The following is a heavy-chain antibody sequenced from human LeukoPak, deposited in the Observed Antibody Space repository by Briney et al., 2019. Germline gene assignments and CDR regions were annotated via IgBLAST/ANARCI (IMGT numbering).Heavy chain of an antibody. D-gene: IGHD1-14*01. J-gene: IGHJ4*02. V-gene: IGHV3-30*02. CDR2: IRYDGNNK. Sequence: GGSLRLSCAASGFTFNNYGMHWVRQAPGKGLEWVAFIRYDGNNKYYADSVKGRFTISRDNSKNTLYLQMNSLRAEDTAVYYCASPFFEPGASFDYWGQGTLVTVSS. CDR1: GFTFNNYG. CDR3: ASPFFEPGASFDY.